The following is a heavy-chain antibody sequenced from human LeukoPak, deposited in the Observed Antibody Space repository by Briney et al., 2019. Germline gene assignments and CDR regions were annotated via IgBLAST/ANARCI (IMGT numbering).Heavy chain of an antibody. CDR3: ARRRADRKYCSSTSCYDAFDI. D-gene: IGHD2-2*01. CDR2: MNPNSGNT. Sequence: GASVKVSCKASGYTFTSYDINWVRQATGQGLEWMGWMNPNSGNTGYAQKFQGRVTMTRNTSRSIAYMELSSLRSEDMAVYYCARRRADRKYCSSTSCYDAFDIWGQGTMVTVSS. CDR1: GYTFTSYD. V-gene: IGHV1-8*01. J-gene: IGHJ3*02.